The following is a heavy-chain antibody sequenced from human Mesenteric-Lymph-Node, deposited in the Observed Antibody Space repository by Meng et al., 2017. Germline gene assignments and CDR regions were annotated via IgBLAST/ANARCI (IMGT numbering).Heavy chain of an antibody. Sequence: ASVKVSCKASGYTFTGYYMHWVRQAPGQGLEWMGWINPNSGGTNYAQKFQGRVTTTRDTSISTAYMELSRLRSDDTAVYYCARDRGVMVRGFMRTYYYGMDVWGQGTTVTVSS. CDR3: ARDRGVMVRGFMRTYYYGMDV. CDR2: INPNSGGT. CDR1: GYTFTGYY. V-gene: IGHV1-2*02. J-gene: IGHJ6*02. D-gene: IGHD3-10*01.